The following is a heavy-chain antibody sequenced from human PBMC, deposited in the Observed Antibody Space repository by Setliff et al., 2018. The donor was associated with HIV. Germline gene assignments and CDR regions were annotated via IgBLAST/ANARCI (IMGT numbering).Heavy chain of an antibody. J-gene: IGHJ6*03. D-gene: IGHD4-17*01. Sequence: PGGSLRLSCGASGFTFSTHAMHWVRQAPGKALEWVAYIWYDGSNKNYADSVGGRFTISRDNFKNMLYLQMDSLRADDTAVYYCAKGRGDYRGNYMDVWGKGTTVTVSS. V-gene: IGHV3-30*02. CDR1: GFTFSTHA. CDR2: IWYDGSNK. CDR3: AKGRGDYRGNYMDV.